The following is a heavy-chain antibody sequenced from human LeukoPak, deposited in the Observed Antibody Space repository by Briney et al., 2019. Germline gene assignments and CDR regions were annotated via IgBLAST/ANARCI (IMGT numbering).Heavy chain of an antibody. Sequence: GGSLRLSCAASGFTFSSYSMNWVRQAPGKGLEWVSYISSSSSTIYYADSVKGRFTISRDNAKNSLYLQMNSLRAEDTAVYYCARDTEQQPSPFGYYYYGMDVWGQGTTVTVSS. CDR3: ARDTEQQPSPFGYYYYGMDV. D-gene: IGHD6-13*01. J-gene: IGHJ6*02. CDR2: ISSSSSTI. CDR1: GFTFSSYS. V-gene: IGHV3-48*04.